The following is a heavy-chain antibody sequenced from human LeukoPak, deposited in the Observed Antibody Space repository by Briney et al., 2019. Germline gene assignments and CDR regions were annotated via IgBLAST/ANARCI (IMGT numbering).Heavy chain of an antibody. V-gene: IGHV1-8*01. J-gene: IGHJ4*02. Sequence: ASVKVSCKASGYTFTSYDINWVRQATGQGLEWMGWMNPNSGNTGYAQKFQGRVTMTRNTSISTAYMELSSLRSEDTAVYYRARGDSSGWYPGYWGQGTLVTVSS. CDR1: GYTFTSYD. CDR3: ARGDSSGWYPGY. D-gene: IGHD6-19*01. CDR2: MNPNSGNT.